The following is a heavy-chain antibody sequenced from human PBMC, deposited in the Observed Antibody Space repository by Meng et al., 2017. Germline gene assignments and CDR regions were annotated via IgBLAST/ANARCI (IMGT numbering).Heavy chain of an antibody. V-gene: IGHV7-4-1*02. CDR1: GYTFTSYA. CDR2: INTNTGNP. CDR3: ARENRWEPPDY. D-gene: IGHD1-26*01. Sequence: QVQWGHSWSVLKNPGASVKVSCKASGYTFTSYAMNWVRQAPGQGLEWMGWINTNTGNPTYAQGFTGRFVFSLDTSVSTAYLQISSLKAEDTAVYYCARENRWEPPDYWGQGTLVTVSS. J-gene: IGHJ4*02.